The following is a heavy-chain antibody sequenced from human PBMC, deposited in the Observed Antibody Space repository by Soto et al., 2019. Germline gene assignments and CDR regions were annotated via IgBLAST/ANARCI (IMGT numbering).Heavy chain of an antibody. CDR1: GFTFSTFS. Sequence: HPGGSLRLSCAASGFTFSTFSMNWVRQAPGKGLEWLSYIGGSGGSISYADSVKGRFTISRDNGKNTLYLQMSSLRDEDTAVYYCARDLAWAFDSWGQGALVTVS. V-gene: IGHV3-48*02. J-gene: IGHJ4*02. CDR2: IGGSGGSI. D-gene: IGHD1-26*01. CDR3: ARDLAWAFDS.